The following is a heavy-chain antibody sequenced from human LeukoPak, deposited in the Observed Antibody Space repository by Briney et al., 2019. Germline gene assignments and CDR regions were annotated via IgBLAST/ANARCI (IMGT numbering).Heavy chain of an antibody. V-gene: IGHV3-21*01. J-gene: IGHJ1*01. Sequence: GGSLRLSCAASGFTFSSYALSWVRQAPGKGLEWVSGITDSGTGTYYADSVKGRFTISRDNAKNSLYLQMNSLRAEDTAVYYCARPSGWGQGTLVTVSS. CDR2: ITDSGTGT. CDR3: ARPSG. CDR1: GFTFSSYA.